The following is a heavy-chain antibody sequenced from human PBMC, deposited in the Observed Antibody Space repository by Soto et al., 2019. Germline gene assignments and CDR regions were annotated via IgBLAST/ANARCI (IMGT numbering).Heavy chain of an antibody. Sequence: EGQLVESGGGLVKPGGSLRLSCAASGFTFNNAWMTWVRQAPGKGLEWVGHVKSKTDGGTTDYAAPVNGRFTISRDDSKNPLYLEMKRLTAADTGVYYCSTQVELYSSGWYDYGMDVWGKGTTVTVSS. CDR2: VKSKTDGGTT. CDR1: GFTFNNAW. J-gene: IGHJ6*04. V-gene: IGHV3-15*07. D-gene: IGHD6-13*01. CDR3: STQVELYSSGWYDYGMDV.